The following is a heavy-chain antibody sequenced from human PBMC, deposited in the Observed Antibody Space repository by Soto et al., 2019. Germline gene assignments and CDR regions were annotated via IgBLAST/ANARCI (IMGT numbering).Heavy chain of an antibody. D-gene: IGHD3-10*01. CDR1: GGSISSYY. CDR3: ARVGSTTLQADY. J-gene: IGHJ4*02. Sequence: SETLSLTCTVSGGSISSYYWSWIRQPPGKGLEWIGYIYYSGSTNYNPSLKSRVTISVDTSKNQFSLKLSSVTAADTAVYYCARVGSTTLQADYWGQGTLVTVSS. V-gene: IGHV4-59*01. CDR2: IYYSGST.